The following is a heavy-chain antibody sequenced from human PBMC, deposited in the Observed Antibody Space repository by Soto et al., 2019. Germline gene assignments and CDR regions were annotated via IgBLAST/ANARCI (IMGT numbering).Heavy chain of an antibody. Sequence: SETLSLTCTVSGGSISSGDYYWSWIRQPPGKGLEWIGSIYYSGSTYYNPSPKSRVSISVDTSKNQFPLKLSSVTAADTAVYYCARSTTSSGYYHPDWGQGTLVTVSS. J-gene: IGHJ4*02. D-gene: IGHD3-22*01. CDR3: ARSTTSSGYYHPD. CDR1: GGSISSGDYY. V-gene: IGHV4-30-4*01. CDR2: IYYSGST.